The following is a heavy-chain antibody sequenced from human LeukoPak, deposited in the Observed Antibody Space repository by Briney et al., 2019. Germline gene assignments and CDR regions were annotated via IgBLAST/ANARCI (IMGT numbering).Heavy chain of an antibody. CDR3: ARDLQPFYGSGSYEVSDP. Sequence: GGSLRLSCAASGLTFSSYAMSWVRQAPGKGLQWVSVISGSGDSTYYADSVKGRFTISRDNSKNTLYLQMNSLRAEDTAVYYCARDLQPFYGSGSYEVSDPWGQGTLVTVSS. CDR2: ISGSGDST. CDR1: GLTFSSYA. D-gene: IGHD3-10*01. J-gene: IGHJ5*02. V-gene: IGHV3-23*01.